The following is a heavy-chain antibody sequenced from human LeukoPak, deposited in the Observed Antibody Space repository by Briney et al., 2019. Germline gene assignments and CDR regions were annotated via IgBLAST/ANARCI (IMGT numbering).Heavy chain of an antibody. V-gene: IGHV4-34*01. J-gene: IGHJ5*02. D-gene: IGHD4-17*01. CDR2: INHSGST. CDR1: WVLQWLL. CDR3: ARGLPLLGDYGTLNWFDP. Sequence: SETLFPHLRCLWWVLQWLLLELDPPAPRKGLEWIGEINHSGSTNYSPSLKSRVTISVDTSKNQFSLKLSSVTAADTAVYYCARGLPLLGDYGTLNWFDPWGQGTLVTVSS.